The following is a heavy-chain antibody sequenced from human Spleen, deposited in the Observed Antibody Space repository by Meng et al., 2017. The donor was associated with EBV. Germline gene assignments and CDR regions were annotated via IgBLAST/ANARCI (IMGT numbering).Heavy chain of an antibody. CDR2: ISSNGGST. J-gene: IGHJ5*02. V-gene: IGHV3-64*04. Sequence: VESGGGVVQPGRSLRLSCASSGFIFSSYAMHWVRQAPGKGLEYVSAISSNGGSTYYADSMKGRFTISRDNSKNMISLQMNSLRPGDTATYYCAIIPYSNAWGQGTLVTVSS. CDR3: AIIPYSNA. D-gene: IGHD4-11*01. CDR1: GFIFSSYA.